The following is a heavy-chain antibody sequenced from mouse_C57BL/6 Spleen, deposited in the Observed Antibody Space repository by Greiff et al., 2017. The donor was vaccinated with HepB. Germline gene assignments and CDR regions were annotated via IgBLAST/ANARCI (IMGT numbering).Heavy chain of an antibody. CDR3: ARTDDYGSSPWFAY. CDR1: GYTFTDYY. J-gene: IGHJ3*01. D-gene: IGHD1-1*01. CDR2: INPNNGGT. V-gene: IGHV1-26*01. Sequence: EVQLQQSGPELVKPGASVKISCKASGYTFTDYYMNWVKQSHGKSLEWIGDINPNNGGTSYNQKFKGKATLTVDKSSSTAYMELRSLTSEDSAVYYCARTDDYGSSPWFAYWGQGTLVTVSA.